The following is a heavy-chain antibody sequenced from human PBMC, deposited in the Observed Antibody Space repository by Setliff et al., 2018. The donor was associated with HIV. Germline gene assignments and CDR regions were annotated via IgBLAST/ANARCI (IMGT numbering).Heavy chain of an antibody. V-gene: IGHV3-33*03. CDR3: ASHFGYCSSTSCEGY. Sequence: GGSLRLSCPASGFTFSSYGMHWVRQPPGKGLEWVAVIWYDGSNKYYVDSVKGRFTISRDNAKNSLYLQMNSLRAEDTAVYYCASHFGYCSSTSCEGYWGQGALVTVSS. D-gene: IGHD2-2*01. CDR2: IWYDGSNK. J-gene: IGHJ4*02. CDR1: GFTFSSYG.